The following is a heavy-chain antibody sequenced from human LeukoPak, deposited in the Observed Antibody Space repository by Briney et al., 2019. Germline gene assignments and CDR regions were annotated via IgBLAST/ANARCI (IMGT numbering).Heavy chain of an antibody. CDR2: IYYSGST. J-gene: IGHJ4*02. Sequence: SETLSLTCTVSGGSLSRYYWSWVRQPPGKGLELIGYIYYSGSTNYKPSLKSRVTIPLDTSKNQFSLKLRSVTAADTAVYYCARSGYSYATGCYFDYWGQGTLVTVSS. CDR1: GGSLSRYY. V-gene: IGHV4-59*08. CDR3: ARSGYSYATGCYFDY. D-gene: IGHD5-18*01.